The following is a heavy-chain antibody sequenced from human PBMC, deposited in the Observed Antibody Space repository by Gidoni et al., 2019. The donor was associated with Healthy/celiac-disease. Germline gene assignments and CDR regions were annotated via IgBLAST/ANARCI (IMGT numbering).Heavy chain of an antibody. Sequence: EVKLVESGGGLVQPGGSLRLSCAAAGFTFSSYWMSWVRKAPGKGLEWLANIKQDGSEKYYVDSVKGRFTISRDNAKNSLYLQMNSLIAEDTAVYYCASVITMIVVDQGDAFDIWGQGTMVTVSS. D-gene: IGHD3-22*01. CDR2: IKQDGSEK. CDR1: GFTFSSYW. J-gene: IGHJ3*02. CDR3: ASVITMIVVDQGDAFDI. V-gene: IGHV3-7*01.